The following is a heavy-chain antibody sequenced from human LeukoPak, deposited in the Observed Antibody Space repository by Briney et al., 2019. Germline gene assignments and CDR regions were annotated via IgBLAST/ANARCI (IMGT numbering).Heavy chain of an antibody. D-gene: IGHD3-22*01. J-gene: IGHJ4*02. V-gene: IGHV1-46*01. CDR1: GYTFTSYY. CDR3: ARDTYYYDSSGYPFDY. Sequence: ASVKASCKASGYTFTSYYMHWVRQAPGQGLEWMGIINPSGGSTSYAQKFQGRVTMTRDTSTCTVYMELSSLRSEDTAVYYCARDTYYYDSSGYPFDYWGQGTLVTVSS. CDR2: INPSGGST.